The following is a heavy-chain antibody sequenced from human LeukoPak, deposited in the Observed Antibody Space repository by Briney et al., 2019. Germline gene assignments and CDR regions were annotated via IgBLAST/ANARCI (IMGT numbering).Heavy chain of an antibody. J-gene: IGHJ3*01. CDR1: GYTFTSYD. Sequence: ASVKVSCKASGYTFTSYDINWVRQATGQGLEWMGWTNPISGYTGYAQKFQGRVTMTKNTSISTAYMELSSLRSEDTAVYYCARGNRLYSSSWSSLAFDLWGQGTMVTVSS. CDR2: TNPISGYT. CDR3: ARGNRLYSSSWSSLAFDL. D-gene: IGHD6-13*01. V-gene: IGHV1-8*01.